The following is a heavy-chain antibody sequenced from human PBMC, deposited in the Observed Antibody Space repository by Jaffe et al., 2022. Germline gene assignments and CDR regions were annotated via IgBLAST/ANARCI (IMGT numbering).Heavy chain of an antibody. CDR1: GGSISSSSYY. J-gene: IGHJ6*03. CDR2: IYYSGST. V-gene: IGHV4-39*01. CDR3: AGNTDDFWSGYSEEGGWGRHYYYYYMDV. Sequence: QLQLQESGPGLVKPSETLSLTCTVSGGSISSSSYYWGWIRQPPGKGLEWIGSIYYSGSTYYNPSLKSRVTISVDTSKNQFSLKLSSVTAADTAVYYCAGNTDDFWSGYSEEGGWGRHYYYYYMDVWGKGTTVTVSS. D-gene: IGHD3-3*01.